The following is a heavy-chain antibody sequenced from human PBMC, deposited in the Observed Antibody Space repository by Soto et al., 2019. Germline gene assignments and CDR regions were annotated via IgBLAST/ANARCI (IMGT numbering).Heavy chain of an antibody. CDR2: IYTSGST. D-gene: IGHD6-19*01. CDR3: ARDPSGWYNNYYGMDV. J-gene: IGHJ6*02. Sequence: QVQLQESGPGLVKPSETLSLTCTVSGGSISSYYWSWIRQPAGKGLAWIGRIYTSGSTNYNPSLKSRVTMSVDTSKNQCSLKLSSVTAADTAVYYCARDPSGWYNNYYGMDVWGQGTTVTVSS. V-gene: IGHV4-4*07. CDR1: GGSISSYY.